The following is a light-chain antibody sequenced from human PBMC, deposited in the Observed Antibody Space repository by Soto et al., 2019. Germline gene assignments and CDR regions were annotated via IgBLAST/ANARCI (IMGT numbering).Light chain of an antibody. J-gene: IGKJ5*01. CDR2: GAS. CDR3: QQYGSSPIT. CDR1: QTVSSNY. Sequence: EIILTQSPDTLSLSPGERATLSCRASQTVSSNYLAWCQQTPGQAPRLLIYGASTRATDVPARFSGSGSGTDFTLTISRLEPEDFAVYYCQQYGSSPITFGQGTRLEIK. V-gene: IGKV3-20*01.